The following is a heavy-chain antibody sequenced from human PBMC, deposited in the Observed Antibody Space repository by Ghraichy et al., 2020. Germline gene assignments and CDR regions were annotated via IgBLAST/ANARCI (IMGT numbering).Heavy chain of an antibody. CDR2: ISYDGSNK. J-gene: IGHJ6*02. V-gene: IGHV3-30*18. CDR3: AKERDTSGYYSFRGDFYGMDV. Sequence: GESLRLSCAASGFTFSKYGIHWVRQAPGKGLEWVAVISYDGSNKYYADSVKGRLTISRDNSKNTLYLQVNSLRAEDTAVYYCAKERDTSGYYSFRGDFYGMDVWGQGTTVTVSS. CDR1: GFTFSKYG. D-gene: IGHD3-22*01.